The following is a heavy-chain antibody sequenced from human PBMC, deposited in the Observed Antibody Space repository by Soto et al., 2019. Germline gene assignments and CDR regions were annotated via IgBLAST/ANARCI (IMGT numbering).Heavy chain of an antibody. V-gene: IGHV3-9*01. J-gene: IGHJ4*02. CDR2: ISWNSGSI. D-gene: IGHD3-22*01. Sequence: GGSLRLSCAASGFTFDDYAMHWVRQAPGKGLEWVSGISWNSGSIDYADSVRGRFTISRDNAKNSLYLQMNSLRAEDTALYYCAKDMVFDSSGYYHLGFDYWGQGALVTVSS. CDR3: AKDMVFDSSGYYHLGFDY. CDR1: GFTFDDYA.